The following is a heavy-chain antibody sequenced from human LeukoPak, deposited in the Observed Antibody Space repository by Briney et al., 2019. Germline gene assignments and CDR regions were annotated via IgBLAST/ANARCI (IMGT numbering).Heavy chain of an antibody. V-gene: IGHV4-38-2*01. CDR1: GYSISSGYY. CDR2: IYHSGST. J-gene: IGHJ4*02. Sequence: SETLSLTCAASGYSISSGYYWGWIRQPPGKGLEWIGSIYHSGSTYYNPSLKSRVTISVDTSKNQFSLKLSSVTAADTAVYYCARGGPGSHFDYWGQGTLVTASS. D-gene: IGHD3-10*01. CDR3: ARGGPGSHFDY.